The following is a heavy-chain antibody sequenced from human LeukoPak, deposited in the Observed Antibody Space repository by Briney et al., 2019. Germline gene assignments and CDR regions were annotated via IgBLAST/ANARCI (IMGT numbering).Heavy chain of an antibody. V-gene: IGHV3-30*18. CDR2: ISYDGSNK. J-gene: IGHJ4*02. D-gene: IGHD4-17*01. CDR3: AKGIGGYGDSAFSF. Sequence: PGGSLRLSCAASGISFSDFWMSWVRQAPGKGLEWVAVISYDGSNKYYADSVKGRFTISRDNAKNSLYLQMNSLRGEDTAFYHCAKGIGGYGDSAFSFWGQGVLVTVSS. CDR1: GISFSDFW.